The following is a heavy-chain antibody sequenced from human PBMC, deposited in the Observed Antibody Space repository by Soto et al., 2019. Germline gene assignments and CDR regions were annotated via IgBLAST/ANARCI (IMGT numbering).Heavy chain of an antibody. CDR2: IYYSGST. Sequence: SETLSLTCTVSGGSISSSSYYWGWIRQPPGKGLEWIGSIYYSGSTYYNPSLKSRVTIPVDTSKNQFSLKLSSVTAADTAVYYCARGGPYGGDLGYWGQGTLVTVSS. CDR1: GGSISSSSYY. V-gene: IGHV4-39*01. D-gene: IGHD5-12*01. J-gene: IGHJ4*02. CDR3: ARGGPYGGDLGY.